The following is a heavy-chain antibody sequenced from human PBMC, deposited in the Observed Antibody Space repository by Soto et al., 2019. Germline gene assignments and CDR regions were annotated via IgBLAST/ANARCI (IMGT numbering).Heavy chain of an antibody. J-gene: IGHJ4*02. V-gene: IGHV3-23*01. CDR1: GFTCCIYA. CDR2: ISGSGGST. Sequence: LRLWCSASGFTCCIYAMSWVRQAPGKGLEWVSAISGSGGSTYYADSVKGRFTISRDNSKNTLYLQMNSLRAEDTAVYYCAKYPAMANTPFDYWGQGTLVTVSS. D-gene: IGHD5-18*01. CDR3: AKYPAMANTPFDY.